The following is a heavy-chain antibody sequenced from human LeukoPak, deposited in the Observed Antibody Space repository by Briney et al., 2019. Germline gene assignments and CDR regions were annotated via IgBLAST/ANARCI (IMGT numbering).Heavy chain of an antibody. CDR1: GGSISSYF. Sequence: SETLSLTCTVSGGSISSYFWSWIRQPAGKGLEWIGSISYSGSTYYNPSLKGRVTISADTPNNQFSLKLTSVTAADTAVYFCARHRHSHCYDYWGQGTPVTVSS. V-gene: IGHV4-59*05. CDR3: ARHRHSHCYDY. CDR2: ISYSGST. D-gene: IGHD5-18*01. J-gene: IGHJ4*02.